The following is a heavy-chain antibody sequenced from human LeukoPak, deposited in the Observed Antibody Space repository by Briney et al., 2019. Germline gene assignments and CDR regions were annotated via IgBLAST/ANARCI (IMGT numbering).Heavy chain of an antibody. J-gene: IGHJ6*02. CDR1: GGSFSGYY. CDR3: ARVLRFLEWLPPDGMDV. V-gene: IGHV4-34*01. Sequence: SETLSLTCAVYGGSFSGYYWSWIRQPPGKGLEWIGEINHSGSTNYNPSLKSRVPISVDTSKNQFSLKLSSVTAADTAVYYCARVLRFLEWLPPDGMDVWGQGTTVTVSS. CDR2: INHSGST. D-gene: IGHD3-3*01.